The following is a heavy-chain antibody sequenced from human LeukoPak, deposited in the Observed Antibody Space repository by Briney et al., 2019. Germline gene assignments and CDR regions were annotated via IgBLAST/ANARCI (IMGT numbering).Heavy chain of an antibody. J-gene: IGHJ3*02. Sequence: PGGSLRLSCAASGFTFSSYAMSWVRQAPGKGLEWVSAISGSGGSTYYADSVKGRFTISRDNSKNTLYLQMNSLRAEDTAVYYCAKDRSPRTYGTIFGVASRPYGAFDIWGQGTMVTVSS. V-gene: IGHV3-23*01. CDR1: GFTFSSYA. CDR2: ISGSGGST. D-gene: IGHD3-3*01. CDR3: AKDRSPRTYGTIFGVASRPYGAFDI.